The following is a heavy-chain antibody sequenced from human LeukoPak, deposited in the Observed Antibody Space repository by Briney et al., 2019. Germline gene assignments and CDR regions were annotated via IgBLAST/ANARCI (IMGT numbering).Heavy chain of an antibody. CDR1: GFTFSSHE. CDR3: ASTTMPISRYYGMDV. D-gene: IGHD2-2*01. Sequence: GGSLRLSCAASGFTFSSHEMHWVRQAPGKGLEWVAVISYDGSTKFYADSVKGRFTISRDNSKLYLQMNSLRAEDTAVYFCASTTMPISRYYGMDVWGQGTTVTVSS. J-gene: IGHJ6*02. CDR2: ISYDGSTK. V-gene: IGHV3-30-3*01.